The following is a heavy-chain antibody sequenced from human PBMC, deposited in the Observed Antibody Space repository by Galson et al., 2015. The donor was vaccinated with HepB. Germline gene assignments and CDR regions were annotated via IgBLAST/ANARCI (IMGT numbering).Heavy chain of an antibody. Sequence: ETLSLTCTVSGASMSSFYWSWIRQPPGKGLEWIGYIHYSGSTNYNPSLKSRVTISVDTSKNQFSLKLSSVTAADTAVYYCARGNGFHMYWGQGILVTVSS. CDR3: ARGNGFHMY. V-gene: IGHV4-59*01. CDR2: IHYSGST. CDR1: GASMSSFY. J-gene: IGHJ4*02. D-gene: IGHD5-24*01.